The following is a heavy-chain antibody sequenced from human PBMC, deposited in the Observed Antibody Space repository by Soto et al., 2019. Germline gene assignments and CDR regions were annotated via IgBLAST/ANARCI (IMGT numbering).Heavy chain of an antibody. CDR1: GGSITSGDNYY. J-gene: IGHJ6*02. V-gene: IGHV4-39*01. CDR3: ARHGSGSYYPYGMDV. D-gene: IGHD3-10*01. Sequence: SETLSLTCTVSGGSITSGDNYYWGWIRQPPGKGLEYIGSVHYNGRTYYNPSLKSRVTVSADTSKNQFSLKLTSVTAADTAVYYCARHGSGSYYPYGMDVWGQGTTVTVSS. CDR2: VHYNGRT.